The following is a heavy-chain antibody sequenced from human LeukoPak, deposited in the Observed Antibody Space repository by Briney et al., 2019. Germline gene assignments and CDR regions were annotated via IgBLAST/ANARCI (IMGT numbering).Heavy chain of an antibody. CDR1: GFTFSSYA. V-gene: IGHV3-30-3*01. D-gene: IGHD3-22*01. Sequence: PGGSLRLSCAASGFTFSSYAMSWVRQAPGKGLEWVAVISYDGSNKYYADSVKGRFTISRDNSKNTLYLQMNSLRAEDTAVYYCFAPIVVVITTSGMDVWGQGTTVTVSS. CDR2: ISYDGSNK. J-gene: IGHJ6*02. CDR3: FAPIVVVITTSGMDV.